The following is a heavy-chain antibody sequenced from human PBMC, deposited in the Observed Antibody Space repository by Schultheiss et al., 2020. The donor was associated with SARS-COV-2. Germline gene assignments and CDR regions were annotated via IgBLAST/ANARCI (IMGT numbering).Heavy chain of an antibody. CDR1: GFTLNTYT. Sequence: GGSLRLSCAASGFTLNTYTIHWVRQAPGKGLEWVAVISYDGSKKYYADSVKGRFTISRDNSNNTLYLQMNSLRDEDTAVYYCARGYFALWYFDLWGRGTLVTVSS. J-gene: IGHJ2*01. V-gene: IGHV3-30*04. D-gene: IGHD3-9*01. CDR3: ARGYFALWYFDL. CDR2: ISYDGSKK.